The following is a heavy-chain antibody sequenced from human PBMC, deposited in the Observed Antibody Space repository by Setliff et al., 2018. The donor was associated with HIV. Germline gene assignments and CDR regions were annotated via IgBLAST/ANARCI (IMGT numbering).Heavy chain of an antibody. CDR2: VFYTGTT. CDR1: GASINSHY. V-gene: IGHV4-59*08. Sequence: SETLSLTCSVSGASINSHYWSWVRQPPGKGLEWIGYVFYTGTTTYNTSLKSRVTISVDRSQNQFFLKLKSVTATGTAVYYCARHARYGVFLWGQGSRVTVSS. CDR3: ARHARYGVFL. D-gene: IGHD5-18*01. J-gene: IGHJ4*02.